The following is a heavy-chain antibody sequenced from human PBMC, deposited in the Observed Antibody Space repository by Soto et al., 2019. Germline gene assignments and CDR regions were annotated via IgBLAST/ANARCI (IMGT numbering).Heavy chain of an antibody. CDR2: VYHSGST. V-gene: IGHV4-30-2*01. CDR3: ARVYCSGGSCYSLSSNYFDY. D-gene: IGHD2-15*01. CDR1: GGSISSGCYS. J-gene: IGHJ4*02. Sequence: SETLSLTCAVSGGSISSGCYSWSWIRQPPGKGLEWIGYVYHSGSTYYNPSLKRRVTISVDWSKNQFSLKLSSVTAADTAVYYCARVYCSGGSCYSLSSNYFDYWGQGTLVTVSS.